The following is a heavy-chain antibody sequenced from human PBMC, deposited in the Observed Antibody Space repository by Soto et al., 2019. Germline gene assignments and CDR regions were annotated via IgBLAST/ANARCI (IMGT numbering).Heavy chain of an antibody. CDR3: ARGIWAATTVDYDLDS. CDR1: GYTFTSYG. Sequence: ASVKVSCKASGYTFTSYGISWVRQAPGQGLEWMGWISAYNGNTNYAQKLQGRVTMTTDTSTSTAYMELRSLRSDDTAVYYCARGIWAATTVDYDLDSPGQATLAPVSS. J-gene: IGHJ5*01. V-gene: IGHV1-18*01. CDR2: ISAYNGNT. D-gene: IGHD3-16*01.